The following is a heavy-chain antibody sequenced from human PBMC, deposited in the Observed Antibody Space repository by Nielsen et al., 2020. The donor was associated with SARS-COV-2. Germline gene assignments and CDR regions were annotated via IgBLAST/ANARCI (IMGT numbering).Heavy chain of an antibody. Sequence: GGSLRLSFAASGFTFSTYGMHWGRQAPGKGLEWVAAISYDGSNKDYVDSLKGRFTISRDNSKNTLYLQMSRLREEDTAVYYCAKDWTAIVVVPSGGVDYWGQGTLVTVSS. J-gene: IGHJ4*02. D-gene: IGHD2-15*01. CDR1: GFTFSTYG. V-gene: IGHV3-30*18. CDR3: AKDWTAIVVVPSGGVDY. CDR2: ISYDGSNK.